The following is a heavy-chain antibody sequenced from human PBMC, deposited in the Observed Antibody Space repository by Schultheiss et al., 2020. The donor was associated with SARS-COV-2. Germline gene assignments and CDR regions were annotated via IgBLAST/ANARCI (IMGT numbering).Heavy chain of an antibody. CDR2: IWYDGSRK. CDR1: GFTFSSYG. CDR3: ALDGVVQGVMLGGY. Sequence: GGSLRLSCAASGFTFSSYGMHWVRQAPGKGLEWVSVIWYDGSRKYYSDSVKGRFTISRDDSKNTLYLQMSSLRSEDTAVYYCALDGVVQGVMLGGYWGQGTLVTVSS. V-gene: IGHV3-30*02. D-gene: IGHD3-10*01. J-gene: IGHJ4*02.